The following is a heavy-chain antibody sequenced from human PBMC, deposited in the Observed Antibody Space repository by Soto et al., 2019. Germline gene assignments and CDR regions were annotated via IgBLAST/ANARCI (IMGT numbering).Heavy chain of an antibody. V-gene: IGHV3-74*01. J-gene: IGHJ5*02. CDR2: INPESTTI. Sequence: EAQLVESGGGLVQPGGSLRLSCTGSGIDLSIYWMHWVRQAPGKGLVWVSRINPESTTISYADSVKGRFTISRDNAENTLFLHMNRLGAEDTGVYCCTKDTFGGRESWGQGTLVTVSS. D-gene: IGHD3-10*01. CDR1: GIDLSIYW. CDR3: TKDTFGGRES.